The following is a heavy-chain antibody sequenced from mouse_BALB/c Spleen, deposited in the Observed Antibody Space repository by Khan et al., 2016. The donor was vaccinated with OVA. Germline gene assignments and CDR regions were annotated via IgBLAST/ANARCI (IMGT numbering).Heavy chain of an antibody. CDR1: GYSITNNYA. Sequence: EVQLLESGPGLVKPSQSLSLTCTVTGYSITNNYAWNWIRQFPGNKLEWMGYISYSGSTNYNPSLKSRISITRETSKNQFFLQLNSVTTEDTATYYCARGNYYGYYFDYWGQGTTLTVSS. CDR2: ISYSGST. V-gene: IGHV3-2*02. CDR3: ARGNYYGYYFDY. D-gene: IGHD1-1*01. J-gene: IGHJ2*01.